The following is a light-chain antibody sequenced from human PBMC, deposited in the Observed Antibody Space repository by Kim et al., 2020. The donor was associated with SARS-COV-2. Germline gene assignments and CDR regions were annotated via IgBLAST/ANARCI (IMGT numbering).Light chain of an antibody. CDR1: NIGSKS. CDR3: QVWDVGHPV. CDR2: YDS. V-gene: IGLV3-21*04. Sequence: SYELTQPRSVSVAPGETARLTCGGNNIGSKSVHWCQQQPGQAPVLVIFYDSDRPSGIPERFSGSKSGNTATLTINRVEAGDEDDYLCQVWDVGHPVFGGG. J-gene: IGLJ3*02.